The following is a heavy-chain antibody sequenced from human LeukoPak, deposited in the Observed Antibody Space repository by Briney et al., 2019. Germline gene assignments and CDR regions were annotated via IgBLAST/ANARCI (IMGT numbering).Heavy chain of an antibody. J-gene: IGHJ6*02. CDR3: ARRLGAVAASKGPGDDMDV. D-gene: IGHD2-15*01. V-gene: IGHV3-21*01. CDR2: ISSSSSYI. Sequence: PGGSLRLSCAASGFTFSSYSMNWVRQAPGKGLEWVSSISSSSSYIYYADSVKGRFTISRDNAKNSLYLQMNSLRAEDTVVYYCARRLGAVAASKGPGDDMDVWGQGTTVTVSS. CDR1: GFTFSSYS.